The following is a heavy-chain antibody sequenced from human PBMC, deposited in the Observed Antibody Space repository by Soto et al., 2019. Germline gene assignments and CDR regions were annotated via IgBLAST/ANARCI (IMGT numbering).Heavy chain of an antibody. Sequence: PSETLSLTCTVSGDSIISSDFYWGWVRQPPGKGLEWIGSIFYLGSSYYNPSLKSRVTMSVDTSKNQFSLRLRSVTAADTALYFCARHSLALRKNNWFDPWGQGXMVTVSS. J-gene: IGHJ5*02. D-gene: IGHD3-3*02. CDR3: ARHSLALRKNNWFDP. CDR2: IFYLGSS. CDR1: GDSIISSDFY. V-gene: IGHV4-39*01.